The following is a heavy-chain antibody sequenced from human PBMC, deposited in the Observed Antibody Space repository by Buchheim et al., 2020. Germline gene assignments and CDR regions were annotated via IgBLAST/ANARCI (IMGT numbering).Heavy chain of an antibody. J-gene: IGHJ4*02. CDR2: ISPSGRPI. Sequence: EVQLVESGGDLVQPGGSLRLSCAASGFTFNIFSMNWVRQAPGKGLEWVSYISPSGRPIYYTDSVKGRFTISRDNAQNSPDLQMNNLRAEDTAVYYCARETDYLDYWGQGAL. V-gene: IGHV3-48*01. CDR3: ARETDYLDY. CDR1: GFTFNIFS.